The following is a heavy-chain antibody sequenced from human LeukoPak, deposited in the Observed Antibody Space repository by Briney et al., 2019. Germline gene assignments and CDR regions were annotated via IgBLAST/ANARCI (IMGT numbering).Heavy chain of an antibody. Sequence: GGSLRLSCAASGFTFSSYGMHWVRQAPGTGLEWVAVISFDGSNKYYADSVKGRFTISRDNSKNTLYLQMNSLRAEDTAVYYCAKYRYSSSWYIDYWGQGTLVTVSS. CDR2: ISFDGSNK. CDR3: AKYRYSSSWYIDY. V-gene: IGHV3-30*18. CDR1: GFTFSSYG. D-gene: IGHD6-13*01. J-gene: IGHJ4*02.